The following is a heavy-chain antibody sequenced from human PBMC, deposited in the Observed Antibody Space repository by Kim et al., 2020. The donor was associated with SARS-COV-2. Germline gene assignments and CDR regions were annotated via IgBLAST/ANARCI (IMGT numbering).Heavy chain of an antibody. Sequence: GGSLRLSCAASGFTFSSYAMSWVRQAPGKGLEWVSAISGSGGSTYYADSVKGRFTISRDNSKNTLYLQMNSLRAEDTAVYYCAKRVQKRTTGTRVIVYFDYWGQGTLVTVSS. CDR3: AKRVQKRTTGTRVIVYFDY. D-gene: IGHD1-1*01. V-gene: IGHV3-23*01. CDR2: ISGSGGST. CDR1: GFTFSSYA. J-gene: IGHJ4*02.